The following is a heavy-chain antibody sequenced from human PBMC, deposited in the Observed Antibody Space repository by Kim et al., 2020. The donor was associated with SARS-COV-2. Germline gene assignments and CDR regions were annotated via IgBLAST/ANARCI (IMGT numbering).Heavy chain of an antibody. D-gene: IGHD2-2*01. CDR2: INPNSGDT. J-gene: IGHJ4*02. V-gene: IGHV1-2*02. CDR1: GYTFTAYF. Sequence: ASVKVSCKASGYTFTAYFMHWVRQAPGQGLEWMGWINPNSGDTNYAQKFQGRVTMTRDTSISTAFMELSRLRSDETAIFYCARGASWIYDYWGQGTLGTV. CDR3: ARGASWIYDY.